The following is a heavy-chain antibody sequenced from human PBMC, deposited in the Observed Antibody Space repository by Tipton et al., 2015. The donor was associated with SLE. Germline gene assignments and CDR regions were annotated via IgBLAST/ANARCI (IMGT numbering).Heavy chain of an antibody. CDR3: VRELAYYGMDV. V-gene: IGHV3-30*04. CDR1: GFTFSSYA. Sequence: SLRLSCAASGFTFSSYAMHWVRQAPGKGLEWVAVISYDGSNKYYADSVKGRFTISRDNSKNTLYLQMNSLRAEDTAVYYCVRELAYYGMDVWGQGATVTVSS. J-gene: IGHJ6*02. CDR2: ISYDGSNK.